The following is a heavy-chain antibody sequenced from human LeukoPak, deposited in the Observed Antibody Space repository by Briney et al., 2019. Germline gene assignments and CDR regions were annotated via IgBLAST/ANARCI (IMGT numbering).Heavy chain of an antibody. V-gene: IGHV1-2*02. Sequence: GASVNVSCKASVYTFTGYYIHWVRQAPGQGLEWMGWINPNSGGTNYAQKLQGRVTMTTDTSTSTAYMELRSLRSDDTAVYYCARERYGDYVTGTRNAFDIWGQGTMVTVSS. D-gene: IGHD4-17*01. J-gene: IGHJ3*02. CDR1: VYTFTGYY. CDR3: ARERYGDYVTGTRNAFDI. CDR2: INPNSGGT.